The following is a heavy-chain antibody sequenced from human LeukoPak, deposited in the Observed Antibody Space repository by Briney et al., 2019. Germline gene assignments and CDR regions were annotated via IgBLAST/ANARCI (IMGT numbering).Heavy chain of an antibody. J-gene: IGHJ3*02. D-gene: IGHD3-3*01. Sequence: GSSVKVSCKASGGTFSSYAISWVRQAPGQGLEWMGGIIPIFGTANYAQKVQGRFTITADESTRTAYMELSSLRSEDTAVYYCARCTYYDFWSGYSDAFDIWGQGTMVTVSS. V-gene: IGHV1-69*01. CDR1: GGTFSSYA. CDR3: ARCTYYDFWSGYSDAFDI. CDR2: IIPIFGTA.